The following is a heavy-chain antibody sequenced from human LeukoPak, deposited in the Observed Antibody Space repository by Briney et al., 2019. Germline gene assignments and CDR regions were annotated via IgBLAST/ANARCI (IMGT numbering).Heavy chain of an antibody. Sequence: QPGGSLSLSCAASGFTFDEYAMHWVRQAPGKGLEWVSGISWNSGSIDYADSVKGRFTISRDNAKNSLYLQMNSLRAEDTALYYCAKDLDSSGYYGPLDYWGQGTLVTVSS. D-gene: IGHD3-22*01. CDR3: AKDLDSSGYYGPLDY. J-gene: IGHJ4*02. CDR1: GFTFDEYA. V-gene: IGHV3-9*01. CDR2: ISWNSGSI.